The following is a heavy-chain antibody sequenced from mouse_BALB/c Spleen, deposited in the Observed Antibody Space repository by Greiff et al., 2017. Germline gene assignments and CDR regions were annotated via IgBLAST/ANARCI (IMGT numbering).Heavy chain of an antibody. Sequence: EVKLVESGGGLVQPGGSLKLSCAASGFTFSSYGMSWVRQTPDKRLELVATINSNGGSTYYPDSVKGRFTISRDNAKNTLYLQMSSLKSEDTAMYYSARGNGDRPAGLDYWGQGTLVTVSA. CDR2: INSNGGST. J-gene: IGHJ3*01. V-gene: IGHV5-6-3*01. CDR3: ARGNGDRPAGLDY. CDR1: GFTFSSYG. D-gene: IGHD4-1*01.